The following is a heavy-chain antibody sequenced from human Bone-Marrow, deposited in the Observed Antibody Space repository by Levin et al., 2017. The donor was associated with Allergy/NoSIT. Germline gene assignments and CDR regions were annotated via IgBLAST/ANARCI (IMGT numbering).Heavy chain of an antibody. CDR1: GYSFTSYW. J-gene: IGHJ5*02. CDR2: IYPGDSDT. V-gene: IGHV5-51*01. D-gene: IGHD6-13*01. Sequence: GGSLRLSCKGSGYSFTSYWIGWVRQMPGKGLEWMGIIYPGDSDTRYSPSFQGQVTISADKSISTAYLQWSSLKASDTAMYYCASTYSSSWYNWFDPWGQGTLVTVSS. CDR3: ASTYSSSWYNWFDP.